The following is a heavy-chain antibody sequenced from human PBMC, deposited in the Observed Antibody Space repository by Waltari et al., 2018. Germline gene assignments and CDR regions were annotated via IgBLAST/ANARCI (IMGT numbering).Heavy chain of an antibody. V-gene: IGHV4-34*01. CDR2: INHSGST. CDR3: ARGRYDSSGYYRDY. D-gene: IGHD3-22*01. J-gene: IGHJ4*02. CDR1: GGSFRGYS. Sequence: QVQLKQWGAGLLKPSETLSLTCAVYGGSFRGYSWSWIRQPPGKGLEWIGEINHSGSTNYNPSLKSRVTISVDTSKNQFSLKLSSVTAADTAVYYCARGRYDSSGYYRDYWGQGTLVTVSS.